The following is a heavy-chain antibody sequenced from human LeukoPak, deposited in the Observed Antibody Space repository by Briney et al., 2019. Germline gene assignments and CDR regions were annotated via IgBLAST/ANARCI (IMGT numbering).Heavy chain of an antibody. J-gene: IGHJ4*02. Sequence: GGSLRLSCAASGFTFSGSAMHWVRQASGKGLEWVGRIRSKANSYATAYAASVKGRFTISRDDSKNTAYLQMNSLKTEDTAVYYCTRPPGDYGSGSYYFHWGQGTLVTVSS. CDR1: GFTFSGSA. CDR2: IRSKANSYAT. D-gene: IGHD3-10*01. CDR3: TRPPGDYGSGSYYFH. V-gene: IGHV3-73*01.